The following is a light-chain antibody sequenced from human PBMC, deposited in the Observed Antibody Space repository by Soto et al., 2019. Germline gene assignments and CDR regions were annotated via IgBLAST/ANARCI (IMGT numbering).Light chain of an antibody. CDR2: EVS. V-gene: IGLV2-18*02. J-gene: IGLJ1*01. Sequence: QSVLTQPPSVSGSPGQSVALSCTGTSSDVGSYNRVSWYQQPPGAAPKLMIYEVSNRPSGVPDRFSGSKSGNTASLTISGLQAEDEDDYYCNSYTGSSTYVFGTGTKVTVL. CDR3: NSYTGSSTYV. CDR1: SSDVGSYNR.